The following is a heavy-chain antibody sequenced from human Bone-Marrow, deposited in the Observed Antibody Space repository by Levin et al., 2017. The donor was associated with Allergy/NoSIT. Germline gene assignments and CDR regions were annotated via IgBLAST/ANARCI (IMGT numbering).Heavy chain of an antibody. D-gene: IGHD6-13*01. CDR3: TLAAAGFSYNWFDP. V-gene: IGHV3-49*03. CDR2: IRSKAYGGTT. J-gene: IGHJ5*02. Sequence: GGSLRLSCTASGFTFGDYAMSWFRQAPGKGLEWVGFIRSKAYGGTTEYAASVKGRFTISRDDSKSIAYLQMNSLKTEDTAVYYCTLAAAGFSYNWFDPWGQGTLVTVSS. CDR1: GFTFGDYA.